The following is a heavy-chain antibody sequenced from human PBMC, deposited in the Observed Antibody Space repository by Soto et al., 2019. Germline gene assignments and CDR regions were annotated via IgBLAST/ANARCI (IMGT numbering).Heavy chain of an antibody. Sequence: PRESLKISCKGSGYSFTSYWINWVRQMPGKGLEWMGKIYPSDSYTSYSPSFQGHVTISADKSISTAYLQWSSLKASDTAMYYCARDTGMANYCMDVWGQGTTVTVSS. CDR3: ARDTGMANYCMDV. CDR1: GYSFTSYW. J-gene: IGHJ6*02. CDR2: IYPSDSYT. V-gene: IGHV5-10-1*01. D-gene: IGHD5-18*01.